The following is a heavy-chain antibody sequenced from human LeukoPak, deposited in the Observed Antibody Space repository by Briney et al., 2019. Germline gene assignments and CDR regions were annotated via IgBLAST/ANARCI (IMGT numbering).Heavy chain of an antibody. CDR1: GFTFHNYA. CDR3: AKGYYDSHRGFFEY. D-gene: IGHD3-3*01. CDR2: VSGTGTST. J-gene: IGHJ4*02. Sequence: GGSLRLSCKASGFTFHNYAMTWVRQAPGKGLDWVSSVSGTGTSTFYADSVKGRATISRDNSKNMLYLQMSSLRAEDTAMYYCAKGYYDSHRGFFEYWGLGTLVTVSS. V-gene: IGHV3-23*01.